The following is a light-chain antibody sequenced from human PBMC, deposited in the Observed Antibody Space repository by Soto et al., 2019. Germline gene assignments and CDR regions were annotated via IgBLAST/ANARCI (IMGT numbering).Light chain of an antibody. V-gene: IGKV3-20*01. Sequence: EIVLTQSPGTLSLSPGERATLSCRASQSVRSNFLAWYQQKHGQAPRLVIFGASSRTTGIPDRFSGSRSGTACTLTISRAEPEDFAVYACQQSGDSPRTYAQGTKL. CDR2: GAS. CDR3: QQSGDSPRT. J-gene: IGKJ2*01. CDR1: QSVRSNF.